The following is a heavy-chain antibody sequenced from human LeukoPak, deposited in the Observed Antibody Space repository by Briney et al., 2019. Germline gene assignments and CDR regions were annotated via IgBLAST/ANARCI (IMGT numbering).Heavy chain of an antibody. D-gene: IGHD6-25*01. CDR2: INPRGGST. Sequence: ASVNVSCKASGYTFTGYYMHWVRQAPGQGPEWMGIINPRGGSTDYAQKFQDRITMTSDTSTSTVYMELNSLRSDDTAVYFCARVGSAAATADYWGQGTLVTVSS. CDR1: GYTFTGYY. V-gene: IGHV1-46*01. CDR3: ARVGSAAATADY. J-gene: IGHJ4*02.